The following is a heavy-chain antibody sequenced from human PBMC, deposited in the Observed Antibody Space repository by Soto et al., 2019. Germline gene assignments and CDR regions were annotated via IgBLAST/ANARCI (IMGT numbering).Heavy chain of an antibody. Sequence: EVQLLESGGGLVQPGGSLRLSCAASGFTFSSHVMSWVRQAPGKGLEWVSGISGSGGSTYYADSVKGRFTISRDNSKNTLYLQMNSLRAEDTAVYYCAKVPYDFWTGYYPPLYFDYWGQGTLVTVSS. J-gene: IGHJ4*02. V-gene: IGHV3-23*01. CDR3: AKVPYDFWTGYYPPLYFDY. CDR2: ISGSGGST. D-gene: IGHD3-3*01. CDR1: GFTFSSHV.